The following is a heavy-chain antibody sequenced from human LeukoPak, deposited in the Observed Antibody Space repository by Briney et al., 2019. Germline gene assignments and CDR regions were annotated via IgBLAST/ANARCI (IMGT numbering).Heavy chain of an antibody. CDR3: ARSPYCSSTSCYTWFDY. J-gene: IGHJ4*02. D-gene: IGHD2-2*02. V-gene: IGHV3-7*01. CDR2: IRQDGSET. CDR1: GFTFSSYE. Sequence: GGSLRLSCAASGFTFSSYEMNWVRQAPGKGLEWVANIRQDGSETNHVDSMKGRFTISRDNAKYSLSLQMNSLRAEDTAVYYCARSPYCSSTSCYTWFDYWGQGALVTVSS.